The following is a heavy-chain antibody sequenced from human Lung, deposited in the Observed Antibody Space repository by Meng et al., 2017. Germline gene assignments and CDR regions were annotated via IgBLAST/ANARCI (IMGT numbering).Heavy chain of an antibody. Sequence: QLQQWGAVLCKPSGRPSVTCVVPGGSLNDSYCRVTRQPPGNGMGWIGRINESGSTNYNPSLESRATISVDTSQNNLSLKLSSVTAADSAVYYCARGPTTMARDFDYWGQGTLVTVSS. V-gene: IGHV4-34*01. J-gene: IGHJ4*02. CDR3: ARGPTTMARDFDY. CDR2: INESGST. D-gene: IGHD4-11*01. CDR1: GGSLNDSY.